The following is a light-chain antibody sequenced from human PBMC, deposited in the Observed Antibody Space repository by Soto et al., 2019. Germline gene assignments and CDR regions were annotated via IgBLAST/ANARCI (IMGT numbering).Light chain of an antibody. Sequence: QAVVTQEPSLTVSPGGTVTLTCGSSTGAVTSGHYPYWFQQKPGQAPRTLIYDTNNKHSWTPARFSGSLLGGKAALTLSGAQPEDEGGYHCLLSYSAAPPGVYGGGTKLTVL. V-gene: IGLV7-46*01. CDR1: TGAVTSGHY. CDR2: DTN. CDR3: LLSYSAAPPGV. J-gene: IGLJ2*01.